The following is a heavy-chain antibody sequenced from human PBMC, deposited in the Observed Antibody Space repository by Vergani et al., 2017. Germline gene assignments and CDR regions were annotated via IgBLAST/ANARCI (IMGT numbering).Heavy chain of an antibody. CDR3: AREXRSNTSTFVCD. CDR1: GFTFSNSA. CDR2: ISGHGDRT. J-gene: IGHJ4*02. V-gene: IGHV3-23*01. D-gene: IGHD2/OR15-2a*01. Sequence: EVHLLESGGGQVEAGGSLRLSCVASGFTFSNSAMSWVRQTSGKGLEWVSAISGHGDRTYYADSLKGRFTIARDNSKNTVYLQMNSLKAEDRATYYCAREXRSNTSTFVCDWGQGTRVTV.